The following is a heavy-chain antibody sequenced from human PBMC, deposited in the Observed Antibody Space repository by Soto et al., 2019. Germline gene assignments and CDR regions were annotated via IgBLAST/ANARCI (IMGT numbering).Heavy chain of an antibody. V-gene: IGHV3-7*04. CDR1: GFTFSNYW. Sequence: EVQLVESGGGLVQPGESLRLSCAASGFTFSNYWMSWVRQAPGKGLEWVANIKPDGSEKYYVDSVKGRYTIYRDNAKNSPYLQMNSLQAADTAVYYCARGVRDRYGGQGTLVTVSS. CDR2: IKPDGSEK. CDR3: ARGVRDRY. J-gene: IGHJ4*02.